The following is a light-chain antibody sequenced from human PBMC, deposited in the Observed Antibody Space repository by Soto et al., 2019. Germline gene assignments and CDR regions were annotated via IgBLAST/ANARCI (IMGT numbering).Light chain of an antibody. CDR1: QGIGRS. CDR2: DEV. CDR3: QQLSAYPLT. V-gene: IGKV1-9*01. Sequence: DIQLTQSPSFLSASVGDRVSITCRASQGIGRSFAWYQQNPGKAPKVLIYDEVILQRGVPSRFSSSGTAKEVNLTLSSLQPDDFATYYSQQLSAYPLTFGGGTKVEIK. J-gene: IGKJ4*01.